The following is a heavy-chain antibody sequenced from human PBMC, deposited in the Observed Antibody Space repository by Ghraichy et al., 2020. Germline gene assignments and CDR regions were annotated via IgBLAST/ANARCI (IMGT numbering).Heavy chain of an antibody. J-gene: IGHJ4*02. D-gene: IGHD4-17*01. V-gene: IGHV3-33*01. Sequence: GESLNISCAASGFTFSSYGMHWVRQAPGKGLEWVAVIWYDGSNKYYADSVKGRFTISRDNSKNTLYLQMNSLRAEDTAVYYCARDRAHYGEDFDYWGQGTLVTVSS. CDR1: GFTFSSYG. CDR2: IWYDGSNK. CDR3: ARDRAHYGEDFDY.